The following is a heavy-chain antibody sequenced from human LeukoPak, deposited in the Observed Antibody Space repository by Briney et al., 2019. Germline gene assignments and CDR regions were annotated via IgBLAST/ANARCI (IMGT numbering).Heavy chain of an antibody. CDR3: AREFPRGTTMIVVAPDAFDI. CDR2: IYYSGST. V-gene: IGHV4-30-4*01. D-gene: IGHD3-22*01. Sequence: PSETLSLTCTVSGGSISSGDYYWSWIRQPPGKGLEWIGYIYYSGSTYSNPSLNSRVTISVDTSKNQFSLKLSSVTAADTAVYYCAREFPRGTTMIVVAPDAFDIWGQGTMVTVSS. CDR1: GGSISSGDYY. J-gene: IGHJ3*02.